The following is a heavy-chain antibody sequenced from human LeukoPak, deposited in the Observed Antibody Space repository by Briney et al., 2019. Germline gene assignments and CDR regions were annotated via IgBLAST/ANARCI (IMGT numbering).Heavy chain of an antibody. V-gene: IGHV1-69*04. D-gene: IGHD4-23*01. J-gene: IGHJ4*02. CDR1: GYTFTSYG. CDR3: ARDGTVDQLKEGDYYFDY. CDR2: IIPILGIA. Sequence: GASVKVSCKASGYTFTSYGISWVRQAPGQGLEWMGRIIPILGIANYAQKFQGRVTITADKPTSTAYMELSSLRSEDTAVYYCARDGTVDQLKEGDYYFDYWGQGTLVTVSS.